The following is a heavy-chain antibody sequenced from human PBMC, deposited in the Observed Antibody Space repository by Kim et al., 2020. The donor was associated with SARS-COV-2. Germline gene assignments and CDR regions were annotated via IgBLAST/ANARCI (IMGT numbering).Heavy chain of an antibody. V-gene: IGHV3-30*01. CDR3: ARADTLLWFGEFHFGY. Sequence: SVKGRFTISRDNSKNALSLQVNSLRAEDTAVYYCARADTLLWFGEFHFGYWGQGTLVTVSS. J-gene: IGHJ4*02. D-gene: IGHD3-10*01.